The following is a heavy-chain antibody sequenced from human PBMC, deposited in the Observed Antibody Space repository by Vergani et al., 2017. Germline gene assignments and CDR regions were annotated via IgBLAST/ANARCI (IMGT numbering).Heavy chain of an antibody. D-gene: IGHD2-15*01. Sequence: QVQLVQSGSEVKKPGASVKVSCRASGYTFTNYALNWVRQAPGQGLEWMGWINSNSGNPTYAQGFKGRFVFSLESSVITSYLQINSLQPEDTAVYYYMRTRSVSCTGRSCYSGWFDPWGQGTLVTVSS. CDR2: INSNSGNP. J-gene: IGHJ5*02. CDR1: GYTFTNYA. V-gene: IGHV7-4-1*02. CDR3: MRTRSVSCTGRSCYSGWFDP.